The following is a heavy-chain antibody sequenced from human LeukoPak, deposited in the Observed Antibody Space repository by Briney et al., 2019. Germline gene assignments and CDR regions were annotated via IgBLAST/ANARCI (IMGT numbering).Heavy chain of an antibody. Sequence: ASVKVSCKASGYTFTSYGISWVRQAPGQGLEWMGWISAYNGNTNYAQKLQGRVTMTTDTSTSTAYMELRSLRSDDTAVYYCAREPFRTGWYVTHYYYDMDVWGQGTTVTVSS. CDR3: AREPFRTGWYVTHYYYDMDV. V-gene: IGHV1-18*01. CDR2: ISAYNGNT. J-gene: IGHJ6*02. D-gene: IGHD6-19*01. CDR1: GYTFTSYG.